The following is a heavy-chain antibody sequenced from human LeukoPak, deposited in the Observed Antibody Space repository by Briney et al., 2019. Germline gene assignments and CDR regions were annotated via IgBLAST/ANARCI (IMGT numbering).Heavy chain of an antibody. V-gene: IGHV3-7*01. CDR3: ARDLSGVTGYTYGRGIDY. D-gene: IGHD5-18*01. J-gene: IGHJ4*02. CDR2: IKQDGSDK. CDR1: RFIFDNYG. Sequence: PGGSLRLSCAASRFIFDNYGMTWVRQAPGKGLEWVANIKQDGSDKYYVDSVKGRFTISRDNAKTSLYLQMNSLRAEDTAVYYCARDLSGVTGYTYGRGIDYWGQGTLVTVSS.